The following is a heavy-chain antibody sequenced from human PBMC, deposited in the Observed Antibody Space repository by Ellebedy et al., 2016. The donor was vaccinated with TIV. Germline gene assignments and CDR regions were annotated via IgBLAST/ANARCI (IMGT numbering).Heavy chain of an antibody. V-gene: IGHV4-38-2*02. D-gene: IGHD3-3*01. CDR1: GYSISSGYY. J-gene: IGHJ6*03. CDR3: ARAKRHDFMDV. CDR2: IYHSGST. Sequence: SETLSLXCTVSGYSISSGYYWGWIRQPPGKGLEWIGSIYHSGSTYYNPSLKSRVTISVDTSKNQFSLKLSSVTAADTAVYYCARAKRHDFMDVWGKGTTVTVSS.